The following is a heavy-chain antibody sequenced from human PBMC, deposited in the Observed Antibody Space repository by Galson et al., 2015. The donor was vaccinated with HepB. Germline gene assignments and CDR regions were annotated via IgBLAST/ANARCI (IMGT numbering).Heavy chain of an antibody. CDR3: ARRTGSYFDVILGRFDC. CDR2: IKQNGNEK. V-gene: IGHV3-7*01. CDR1: GFTFSSYW. Sequence: SLRLSCAASGFTFSSYWMSWVRQAPGKGLEWVADIKQNGNEKYYVDSVRGRFTISRDNAKNSPYLHMNSLRAEDTAVYYCARRTGSYFDVILGRFDCWGQGTLVTVSS. D-gene: IGHD1-26*01. J-gene: IGHJ4*02.